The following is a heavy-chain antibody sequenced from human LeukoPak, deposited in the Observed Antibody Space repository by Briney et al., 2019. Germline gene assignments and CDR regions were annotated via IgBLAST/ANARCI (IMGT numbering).Heavy chain of an antibody. CDR2: TYYRSKRYN. J-gene: IGHJ3*02. CDR3: AGMGLRWHHNAFDI. D-gene: IGHD4-23*01. V-gene: IGHV6-1*01. Sequence: QTLSLTCAISGDSVSSNSAAWNWIRQSPSRGLEWLGRTYYRSKRYNDYAVSVKSRITINPDTSKNQFSLQPNSVTPEDTAVYYCAGMGLRWHHNAFDIWGQGTMVTVSS. CDR1: GDSVSSNSAA.